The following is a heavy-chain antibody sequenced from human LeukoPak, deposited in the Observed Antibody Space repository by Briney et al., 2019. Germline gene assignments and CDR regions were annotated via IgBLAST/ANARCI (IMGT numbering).Heavy chain of an antibody. CDR3: ARFRTDDSSGYYGGYFDS. J-gene: IGHJ4*02. CDR2: IYHSGST. Sequence: SETLSLTCAVYGGSFSGYYWGWIRQPPGKGLEWIGNIYHSGSTYYNPSLKSRVTLSVDTSKTQFSLKLSSVTAADTAVFYCARFRTDDSSGYYGGYFDSWGQGALVTVSS. CDR1: GGSFSGYY. V-gene: IGHV4-34*01. D-gene: IGHD3-22*01.